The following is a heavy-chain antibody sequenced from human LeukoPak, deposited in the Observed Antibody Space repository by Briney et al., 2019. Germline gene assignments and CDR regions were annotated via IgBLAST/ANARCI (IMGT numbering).Heavy chain of an antibody. Sequence: SETLSLTCAVYGGSFSGYYWSWIRQPPGKGMEWIGEINHSGRTNYNPSLTGRVAISVDTCKNQYARKLSSVPAADTAVYYCARGRIAAAVFDYWGQGTLVTVSS. D-gene: IGHD6-13*01. V-gene: IGHV4-34*01. CDR3: ARGRIAAAVFDY. J-gene: IGHJ4*02. CDR2: INHSGRT. CDR1: GGSFSGYY.